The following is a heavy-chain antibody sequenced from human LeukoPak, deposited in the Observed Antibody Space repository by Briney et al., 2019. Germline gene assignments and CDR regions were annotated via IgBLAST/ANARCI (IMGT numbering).Heavy chain of an antibody. Sequence: SETLSLTCTVSGYSISSGYYWGWIRQPPGKGLEWIGSIYHSGSTYYNPSLKSRVTISVDTSKNQFSLKLSSVTAADTAVYYCARDHRVVAATAIDYWGQGTLVTVSS. V-gene: IGHV4-38-2*02. J-gene: IGHJ4*02. CDR1: GYSISSGYY. CDR2: IYHSGST. D-gene: IGHD2-15*01. CDR3: ARDHRVVAATAIDY.